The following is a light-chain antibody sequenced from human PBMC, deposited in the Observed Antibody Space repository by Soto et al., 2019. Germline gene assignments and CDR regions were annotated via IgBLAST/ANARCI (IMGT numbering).Light chain of an antibody. V-gene: IGKV3-20*01. Sequence: EIVLTQSPCTLSFYQEEKATLSSSASQSVRNSYLGWYQQKPGQAPRVLIYGASSRATGIPDRFRDSGSGRDLXXTISXLXPXDFAVXYCQQYGSSPXITFGQGTRLEIK. CDR1: QSVRNSY. J-gene: IGKJ5*01. CDR2: GAS. CDR3: QQYGSSPXIT.